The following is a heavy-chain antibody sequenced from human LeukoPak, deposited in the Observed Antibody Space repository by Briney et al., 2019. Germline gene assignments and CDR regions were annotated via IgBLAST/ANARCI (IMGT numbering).Heavy chain of an antibody. CDR2: IYYSGST. Sequence: PSETLSLTCTVSGGSISTSSYYWGWIRQPPGKGLEWIGSIYYSGSTYYNPSLKSRVTISLDTSKNQFPLKLTSVTAADTAVYYCAREDYCSSTSCYDWFDPWGQGTLVTVSS. J-gene: IGHJ5*02. V-gene: IGHV4-39*06. CDR3: AREDYCSSTSCYDWFDP. D-gene: IGHD2-2*01. CDR1: GGSISTSSYY.